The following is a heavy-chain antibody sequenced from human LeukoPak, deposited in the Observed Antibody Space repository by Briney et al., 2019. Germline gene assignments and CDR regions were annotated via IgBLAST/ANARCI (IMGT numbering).Heavy chain of an antibody. J-gene: IGHJ3*02. V-gene: IGHV1-46*01. CDR1: GYTFTSYY. CDR3: ARDSPSDIVVVPAVGDAFDI. Sequence: ASVKVSCKASGYTFTSYYMHWVRQAPGQGLEWMGIINPSGGSTSYAQKFQGRVTMTRDTSTSTVYMELSSLRSDDTAVYYCARDSPSDIVVVPAVGDAFDIWGQGTMVTVSS. CDR2: INPSGGST. D-gene: IGHD2-2*01.